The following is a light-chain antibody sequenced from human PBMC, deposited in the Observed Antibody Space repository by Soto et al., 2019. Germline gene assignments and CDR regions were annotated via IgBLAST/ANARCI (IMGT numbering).Light chain of an antibody. CDR2: GAS. Sequence: EIVLTQSPGTLSLSPGERATLSCRSSQGIGSSYLAWYQQKPGQAPRLLIYGASSRATGIPDRFSGGGSGTDFTLTISRLEPEDFAVYYCQQYGSSLITFGQGTRLEIK. J-gene: IGKJ5*01. V-gene: IGKV3-20*01. CDR1: QGIGSSY. CDR3: QQYGSSLIT.